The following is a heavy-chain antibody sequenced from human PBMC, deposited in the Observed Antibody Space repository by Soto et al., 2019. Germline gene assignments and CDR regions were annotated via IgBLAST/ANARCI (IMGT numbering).Heavy chain of an antibody. CDR1: GGTFSSYA. Sequence: SVKVSCKASGGTFSSYAISWVRQAPGQGLEWMGGIIPIFGTANHAQKFQGRVTITADESTSTAYMELSSLRSEDTAVYYCARGTGTTEADYYYYGMEVWGQGTTVTVSS. V-gene: IGHV1-69*13. CDR3: ARGTGTTEADYYYYGMEV. CDR2: IIPIFGTA. D-gene: IGHD1-7*01. J-gene: IGHJ6*02.